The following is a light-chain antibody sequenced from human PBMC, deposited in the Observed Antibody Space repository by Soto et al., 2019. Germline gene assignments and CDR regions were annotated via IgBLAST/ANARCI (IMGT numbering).Light chain of an antibody. CDR1: SSDVGGYNY. CDR3: NSYTISSTRV. CDR2: DVS. V-gene: IGLV2-14*01. J-gene: IGLJ2*01. Sequence: QSALTQPASVSGSPGQSITISCTGTSSDVGGYNYVSWYQQHPGKAPKLIIYDVSNRPSGVSNRFSGSKSGNTASLTISGLQAEDEADYYCNSYTISSTRVFGGGTKVTVL.